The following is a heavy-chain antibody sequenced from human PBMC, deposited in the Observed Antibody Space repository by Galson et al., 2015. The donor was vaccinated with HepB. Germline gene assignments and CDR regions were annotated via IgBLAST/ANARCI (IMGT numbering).Heavy chain of an antibody. CDR3: ERPLVRNARFYPGVGPFRM. CDR2: IYYSGRT. D-gene: IGHD2/OR15-2a*01. J-gene: IGHJ3*01. Sequence: ETLSLTCNVSGASISSSLYYWGWLRQSPGRRLEWLGSIYYSGRTYFSPSFQSRVAMSVDTSKNQVSLTLSSVTAADTAVYFCERPLVRNARFYPGVGPFRMWGPGAMLPVS. V-gene: IGHV4-39*01. CDR1: GASISSSLYY.